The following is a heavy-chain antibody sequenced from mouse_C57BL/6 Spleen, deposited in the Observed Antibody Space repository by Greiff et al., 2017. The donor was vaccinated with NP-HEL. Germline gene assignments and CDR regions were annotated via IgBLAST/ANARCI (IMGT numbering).Heavy chain of an antibody. CDR2: IDPSDSYT. CDR1: GYTFTSYW. CDR3: GRGRYFDG. V-gene: IGHV1-69*01. J-gene: IGHJ1*03. Sequence: QVQLKQPGAELVMPGASVKLSCKASGYTFTSYWMHWVKQRPGQGLEWIGEIDPSDSYTNYNQKFKGKSTLTVDKSSSTAYMQLSSLTSEDSAVYYCGRGRYFDGWGTGTKVTVSS.